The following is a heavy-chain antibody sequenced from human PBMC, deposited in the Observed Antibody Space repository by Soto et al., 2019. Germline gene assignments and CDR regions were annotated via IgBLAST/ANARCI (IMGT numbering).Heavy chain of an antibody. J-gene: IGHJ6*02. V-gene: IGHV1-18*01. Sequence: QVQLVQSGGEVKKPGASVEVSCKASGYTFTIYGINWVRQAPGQGLEWMGWISPDNGNTNYAQKLQGRVTMTTDTSTSTAYMELRSLRYDDTAVYYCARALGYSGYAGMDVWSQGTTVTVSS. CDR2: ISPDNGNT. D-gene: IGHD5-12*01. CDR3: ARALGYSGYAGMDV. CDR1: GYTFTIYG.